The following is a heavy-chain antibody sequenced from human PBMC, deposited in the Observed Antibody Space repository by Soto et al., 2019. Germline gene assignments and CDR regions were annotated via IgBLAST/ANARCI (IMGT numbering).Heavy chain of an antibody. J-gene: IGHJ4*02. V-gene: IGHV3-23*01. CDR3: AKDQYSGSPGKPDY. CDR1: GFTFSSYA. D-gene: IGHD1-26*01. Sequence: GGSLRLSCAVSGFTFSSYAMSWVRQAPGKGLEWVSAISGSGGTTYYADSVKGRFTISRDNSKNTLYLQMNSLRAEDTAVYYCAKDQYSGSPGKPDYWGQGTLVTVSS. CDR2: ISGSGGTT.